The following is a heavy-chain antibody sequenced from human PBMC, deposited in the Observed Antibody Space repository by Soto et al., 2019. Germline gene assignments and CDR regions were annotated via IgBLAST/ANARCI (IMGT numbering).Heavy chain of an antibody. J-gene: IGHJ5*02. D-gene: IGHD3-9*01. CDR3: ARTLNYDILTGSKYNWFDP. CDR1: GYTFTSYY. Sequence: ASVKVSCKASGYTFTSYYMHWVRQAPGRGLEWMGIINPSGGSTSYAQKFQGRVTMTRDTSTSTVYMELSSLRSEDTAVYYCARTLNYDILTGSKYNWFDPWGQGTLVTVSS. V-gene: IGHV1-46*01. CDR2: INPSGGST.